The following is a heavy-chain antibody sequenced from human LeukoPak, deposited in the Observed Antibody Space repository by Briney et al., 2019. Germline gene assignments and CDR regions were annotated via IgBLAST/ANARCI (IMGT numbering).Heavy chain of an antibody. D-gene: IGHD5-24*01. Sequence: GGSLRLSCAASGFTFSSYAVHWVRQAPGKGLEWVAVISYDGGNKYYADSVKGRFTISRDNSKNTLYLQMNSLRAEDTAVYYCARGGRWLQFEPLDYWGQGTLVTVSS. CDR3: ARGGRWLQFEPLDY. V-gene: IGHV3-30*04. CDR2: ISYDGGNK. J-gene: IGHJ4*02. CDR1: GFTFSSYA.